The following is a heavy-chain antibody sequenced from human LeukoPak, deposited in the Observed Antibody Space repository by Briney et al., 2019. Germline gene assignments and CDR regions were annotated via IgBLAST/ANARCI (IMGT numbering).Heavy chain of an antibody. D-gene: IGHD2-2*02. CDR3: AKGCDIRCYRFTH. J-gene: IGHJ4*02. V-gene: IGHV3-48*01. CDR1: GFTFSSYS. Sequence: GGSLRLSCAASGFTFSSYSMNWVRQAPGKGLEWVSYISSSSSTIYYADSVKGRFTISRDNSKNTLYLQMNSLRAEDTAVYYCAKGCDIRCYRFTHWGQGTLVTVSS. CDR2: ISSSSSTI.